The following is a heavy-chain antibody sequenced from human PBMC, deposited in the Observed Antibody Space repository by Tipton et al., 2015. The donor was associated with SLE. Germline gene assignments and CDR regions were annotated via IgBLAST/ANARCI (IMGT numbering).Heavy chain of an antibody. D-gene: IGHD6-13*01. CDR3: ARQGQQLVRPYYYGMDV. CDR2: IYYSGST. Sequence: TLSLTCTVSGGSISSYYWSWIRQPPGKGLEWIGYIYYSGSTNYNPPLKSRVTISVDTSKNQFSLKLSFETAADTAVYYCARQGQQLVRPYYYGMDVWGQGTTVTVSS. V-gene: IGHV4-59*08. CDR1: GGSISSYY. J-gene: IGHJ6*02.